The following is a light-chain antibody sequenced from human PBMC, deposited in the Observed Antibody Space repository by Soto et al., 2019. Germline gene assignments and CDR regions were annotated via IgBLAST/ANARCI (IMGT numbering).Light chain of an antibody. Sequence: DIVMTQSPDSLAVSLGERSTINCKSSQNVLYKSNNENYLAWFQQKPGQPPKLLIYWASTRKSGFPDRFTGSGSGLYFSLTFSRLQAEDVAVYYCQQYYKTPPYTFGQETNLGI. CDR1: QNVLYKSNNENY. CDR2: WAS. CDR3: QQYYKTPPYT. V-gene: IGKV4-1*01. J-gene: IGKJ2*01.